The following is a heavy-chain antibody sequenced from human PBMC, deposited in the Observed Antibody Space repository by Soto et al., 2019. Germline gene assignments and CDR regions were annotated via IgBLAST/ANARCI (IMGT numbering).Heavy chain of an antibody. V-gene: IGHV3-23*01. CDR1: GFTFSSYA. CDR3: SKHDSGGRLGY. J-gene: IGHJ4*02. D-gene: IGHD1-26*01. CDR2: ISGSGGST. Sequence: EVQLLESGGGLVQPGGSLRLSCAASGFTFSSYAMSWVRQAPGKGLEWVSAISGSGGSTYYADSVKGRFTISRDNYENSLYLKMNSLRAEDTAVYYCSKHDSGGRLGYWGQGTLVTVSS.